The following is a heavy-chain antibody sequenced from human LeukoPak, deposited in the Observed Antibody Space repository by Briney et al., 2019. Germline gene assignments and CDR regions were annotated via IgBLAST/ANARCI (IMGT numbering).Heavy chain of an antibody. D-gene: IGHD3-16*01. CDR2: IYYSGNI. CDR3: ARGAEDVWGSYPPGFDY. Sequence: PSETLSLACTVSGVSISSINSYWGWIRQPPGKGLEWIGSIYYSGNIYYNASLKSQVSISIDTSKNHFSLKLTSVTAADTAVYYCARGAEDVWGSYPPGFDYWGQGTLVTVSS. V-gene: IGHV4-39*02. CDR1: GVSISSINSY. J-gene: IGHJ4*02.